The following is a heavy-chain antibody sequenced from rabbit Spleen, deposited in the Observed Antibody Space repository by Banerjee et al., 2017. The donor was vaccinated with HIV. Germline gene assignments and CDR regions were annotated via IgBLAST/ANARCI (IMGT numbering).Heavy chain of an antibody. V-gene: IGHV1S40*01. CDR3: AGDLASVVGWNFGL. CDR1: GVSFSYSSY. D-gene: IGHD3-1*01. CDR2: IDVGSSGFT. J-gene: IGHJ4*01. Sequence: QSLEESRGDLVKPGASLTLTCTASGVSFSYSSYMCWVRQAPGKGLEWIACIDVGSSGFTYFATWAKGRFTVSKTSSTTVTLQMTSLTAADTATYFCAGDLASVVGWNFGLWGQGTLVTVS.